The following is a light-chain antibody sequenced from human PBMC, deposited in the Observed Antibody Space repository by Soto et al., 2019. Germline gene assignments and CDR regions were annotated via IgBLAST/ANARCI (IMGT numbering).Light chain of an antibody. CDR3: GTWDSSLSDDV. CDR1: SSNIGNNY. Sequence: QSVLTQPPSVSAAPGQKVTVSCSGSSSNIGNNYVSWYQQLPGAAPKLLIYDNEKRPSGIPDRFSGSKSGTSATLGITGLQTGDEADYYCGTWDSSLSDDVFGTGTKVTVL. J-gene: IGLJ1*01. V-gene: IGLV1-51*01. CDR2: DNE.